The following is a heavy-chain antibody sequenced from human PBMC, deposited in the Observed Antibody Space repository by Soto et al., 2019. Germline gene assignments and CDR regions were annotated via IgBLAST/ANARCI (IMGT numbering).Heavy chain of an antibody. J-gene: IGHJ4*02. CDR3: ARDGGLTVLDY. CDR1: GFSFNVHG. D-gene: IGHD2-21*02. V-gene: IGHV3-33*01. CDR2: IWHDGTKK. Sequence: GGSLRLSCVASGFSFNVHGFHWVRQAPGKGLEWVGAIWHDGTKKYYGDSVKGRFTFSRDDSKNTLYLQMDSLRAEDTAVYYCARDGGLTVLDYWGQGTLVTVSS.